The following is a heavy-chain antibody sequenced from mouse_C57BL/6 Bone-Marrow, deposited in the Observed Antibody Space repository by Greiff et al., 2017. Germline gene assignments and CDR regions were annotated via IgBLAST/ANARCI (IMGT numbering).Heavy chain of an antibody. CDR1: GYAFSSYW. V-gene: IGHV1-80*01. CDR2: IYPGDGDT. D-gene: IGHD2-10*01. J-gene: IGHJ4*01. CDR3: AREGGLLSYAMDY. Sequence: VQRVESGAELVKPGASVKISCKASGYAFSSYWMNWVKQRPGKGLEWIGQIYPGDGDTNYNGKFKGKATLTADKSSSTAYMQLSSLTSEDSAVYFCAREGGLLSYAMDYWGQGTSVTVSS.